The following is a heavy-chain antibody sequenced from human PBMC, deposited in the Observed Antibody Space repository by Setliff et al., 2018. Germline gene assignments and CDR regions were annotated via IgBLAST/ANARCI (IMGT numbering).Heavy chain of an antibody. CDR3: ARGHPPSDSSGYYYAY. Sequence: NPSETLSLTCAVYSGSCSGYYWSWIRQPPGKGLEWIGEINHSGNTNYNPSLKSRVTISVDTSKNQISLKLSSVTAADTAVYYCARGHPPSDSSGYYYAYWVQGTLVTVSS. V-gene: IGHV4-34*01. CDR2: INHSGNT. J-gene: IGHJ4*02. CDR1: SGSCSGYY. D-gene: IGHD3-22*01.